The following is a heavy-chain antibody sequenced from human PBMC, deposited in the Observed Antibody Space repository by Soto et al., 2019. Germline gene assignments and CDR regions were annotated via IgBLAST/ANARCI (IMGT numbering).Heavy chain of an antibody. D-gene: IGHD3-16*01. J-gene: IGHJ5*02. V-gene: IGHV3-33*01. CDR1: GFTFSAFG. CDR3: ARGSVSYDPGEGWFDP. CDR2: IWYDGDTK. Sequence: QVPLVESGGGVVQPGRSLRLSCAASGFTFSAFGMHWVRQAPGRGLEWVAVIWYDGDTKYYADSVKGRFTISRDNSKNTLYLQMNSLRAEDTAVYYCARGSVSYDPGEGWFDPWGQGTLVTVSS.